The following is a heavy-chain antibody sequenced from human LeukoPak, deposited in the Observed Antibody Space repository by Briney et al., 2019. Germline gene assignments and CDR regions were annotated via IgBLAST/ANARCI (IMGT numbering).Heavy chain of an antibody. CDR2: INHSEST. J-gene: IGHJ4*02. V-gene: IGHV4-34*01. CDR1: GGSFSGYY. D-gene: IGHD2-2*02. CDR3: ARVGCSSTSCYIDY. Sequence: SETLSLTCAVYGGSFSGYYWSWIRQPPGKGLEWIGEINHSESTNYNPSLKSRVTISVDTSKNQFSLKLSSVTAADTAVYYCARVGCSSTSCYIDYWGQGTLVTVSS.